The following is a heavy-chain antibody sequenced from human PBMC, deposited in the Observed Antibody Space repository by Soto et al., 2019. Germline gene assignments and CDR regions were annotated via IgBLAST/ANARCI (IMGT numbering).Heavy chain of an antibody. CDR2: IYWDGES. D-gene: IGHD1-1*01. V-gene: IGHV2-5*02. Sequence: CGPTLANPTGTLTLTCTFSGFSFTTTRMGVGWNRQPPGKALEWLAIIYWDGESRYNPLLRRRLTLTEDTSKNQVVLTMTNMDPKDTATYYCAHRGSTGTTTYFDSWGQGIPVTVSS. CDR3: AHRGSTGTTTYFDS. CDR1: GFSFTTTRMG. J-gene: IGHJ4*02.